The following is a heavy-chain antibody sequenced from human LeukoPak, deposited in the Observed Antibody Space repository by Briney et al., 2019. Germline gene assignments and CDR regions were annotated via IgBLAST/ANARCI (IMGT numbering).Heavy chain of an antibody. V-gene: IGHV1-69*06. CDR3: ARAEDYDSSGRYAFDI. CDR2: IIPIFGTA. CDR1: GGTFSSYA. D-gene: IGHD3-22*01. J-gene: IGHJ3*02. Sequence: SVKVSCKASGGTFSSYAISWVRQAPGQGLEWMGGIIPIFGTANYAQKFQGRVTITADKSTSTAYMELSSLRSEDTAVYYCARAEDYDSSGRYAFDIWGQGTMVTVSS.